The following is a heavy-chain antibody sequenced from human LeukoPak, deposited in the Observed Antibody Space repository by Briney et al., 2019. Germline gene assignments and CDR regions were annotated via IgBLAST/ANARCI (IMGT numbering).Heavy chain of an antibody. V-gene: IGHV3-30*03. CDR2: ISYDGSNK. CDR1: GFTFSSYG. D-gene: IGHD4-17*01. Sequence: GGSLRLSCAASGFTFSSYGMHWVRQAPGKGLEWVAVISYDGSNKYYADSVKGRFTISRDNSKNTLYLQMNSLRAEDTAVYYCARDTGTPNFTVFDYWGQGTLVTVSS. CDR3: ARDTGTPNFTVFDY. J-gene: IGHJ4*02.